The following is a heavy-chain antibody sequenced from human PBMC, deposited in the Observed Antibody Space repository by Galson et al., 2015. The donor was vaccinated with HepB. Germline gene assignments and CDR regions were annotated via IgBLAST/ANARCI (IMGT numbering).Heavy chain of an antibody. CDR2: IKSKTDGGTT. J-gene: IGHJ3*02. D-gene: IGHD3-16*02. V-gene: IGHV3-15*01. Sequence: SLRLSCAASGFTFSNAWMSWVRQAPGKGLEWVGRIKSKTDGGTTDYAAPVKGRFTISRDDSKNTLYLQMNSLKTEDTAVYYCTTDAPNDYVWGSYRWSPNHDAFDIWGQGTMVTVSS. CDR3: TTDAPNDYVWGSYRWSPNHDAFDI. CDR1: GFTFSNAW.